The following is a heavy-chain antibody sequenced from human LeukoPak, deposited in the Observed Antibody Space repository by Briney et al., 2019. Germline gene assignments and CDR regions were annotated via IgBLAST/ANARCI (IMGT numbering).Heavy chain of an antibody. CDR3: ARGLVRYYNWFDP. CDR1: GYTFSDHY. V-gene: IGHV1-2*02. D-gene: IGHD1-14*01. CDR2: INPNSGGT. Sequence: ASVKASCKAFGYTFSDHYIQWVRQVPGQGLEWMGWINPNSGGTNYAQKFQGRVTMTRDTSIGTAYMELSRLRSDDTAVYYCARGLVRYYNWFDPWGQGTLVTVSS. J-gene: IGHJ5*02.